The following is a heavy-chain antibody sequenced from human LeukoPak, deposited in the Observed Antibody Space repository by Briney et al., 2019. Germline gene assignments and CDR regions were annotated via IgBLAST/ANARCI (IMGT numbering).Heavy chain of an antibody. Sequence: SETLSLTCGVYGGSFRGYYWSWIRQPPGKGLEWIGEINHSGSTNYNPSLKSRVTISVDTSKNQFSLKLTSVTAADTALYYCATAVVVPAAIPQGHYYYYGMDVWGQGTTVTVSS. J-gene: IGHJ6*02. CDR3: ATAVVVPAAIPQGHYYYYGMDV. D-gene: IGHD2-2*02. CDR1: GGSFRGYY. V-gene: IGHV4-34*01. CDR2: INHSGST.